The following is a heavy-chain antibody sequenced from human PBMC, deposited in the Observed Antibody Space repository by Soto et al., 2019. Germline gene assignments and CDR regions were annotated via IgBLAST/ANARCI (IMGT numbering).Heavy chain of an antibody. J-gene: IGHJ6*02. CDR3: AREYSSYYYYCMDV. Sequence: QVQLQQWGAGLLKPSETLSLTCAVYGGSFSGYYWSWIRQPPGKGLEWIGEINHSGSTNYNPSLKIRVTISVDTSKNQFSLKLSSVTAADTAVYYCAREYSSYYYYCMDVWGQGTTVTVSS. D-gene: IGHD6-6*01. CDR1: GGSFSGYY. CDR2: INHSGST. V-gene: IGHV4-34*01.